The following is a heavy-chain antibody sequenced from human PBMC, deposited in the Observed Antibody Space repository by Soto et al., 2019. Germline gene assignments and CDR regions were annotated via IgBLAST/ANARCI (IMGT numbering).Heavy chain of an antibody. CDR3: ARHIISSTMIVVAQRRGNWFDP. D-gene: IGHD3-22*01. CDR2: IDPSDSYT. CDR1: GYSFTSYW. J-gene: IGHJ5*02. Sequence: EVQLVQSGAEVKKPGESLRISCKGSGYSFTSYWISWVRQMPGKGLEWMGRIDPSDSYTNYSPSFQGHVTISADKSISTAYLQWSSLKASDTAMYYCARHIISSTMIVVAQRRGNWFDPWGQGTLVTVSS. V-gene: IGHV5-10-1*03.